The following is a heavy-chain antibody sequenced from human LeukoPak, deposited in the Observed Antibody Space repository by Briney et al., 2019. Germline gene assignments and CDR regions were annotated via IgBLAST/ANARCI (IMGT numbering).Heavy chain of an antibody. Sequence: GSLRLSCAASGATFSMYAMSWIRQPPGKGLEWIRYSYYSGSTNYNPSLKSRVTISIDTSKNQFSLKLSSVTAADTAVYYCARDLYGSGNFLPESPWGQGILVTVSS. J-gene: IGHJ5*02. CDR2: SYYSGST. V-gene: IGHV4-59*01. D-gene: IGHD3-10*01. CDR3: ARDLYGSGNFLPESP. CDR1: GATFSMYA.